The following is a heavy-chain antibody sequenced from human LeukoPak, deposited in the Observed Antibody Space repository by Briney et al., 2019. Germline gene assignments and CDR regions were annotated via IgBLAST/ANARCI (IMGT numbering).Heavy chain of an antibody. CDR2: IYSGGST. V-gene: IGHV3-66*02. CDR3: ACSVGRWELLI. Sequence: GGSLRLSCAASGFSVSSNYMSWVRQAPGKGLEWVSVIYSGGSTYYADSVKGRFTISGDNSKNTLYLQMNSLRAEDTAVYYCACSVGRWELLIWGQGTLVTVSS. J-gene: IGHJ4*02. CDR1: GFSVSSNY. D-gene: IGHD1-26*01.